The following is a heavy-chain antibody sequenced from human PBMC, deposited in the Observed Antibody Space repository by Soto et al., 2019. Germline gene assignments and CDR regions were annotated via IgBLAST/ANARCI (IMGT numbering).Heavy chain of an antibody. CDR3: ARHNVGYNWDYYYGMDV. D-gene: IGHD5-12*01. CDR1: GGSISSSSYY. Sequence: SETLSLTCTASGGSISSSSYYWGWIRQPPGKGLEWIGSIYYSVSTYYNPSLKSRVTISVDTSKNQFSLKLSSVTAADTAVYYCARHNVGYNWDYYYGMDVWGQGTTVTVSS. J-gene: IGHJ6*02. V-gene: IGHV4-39*01. CDR2: IYYSVST.